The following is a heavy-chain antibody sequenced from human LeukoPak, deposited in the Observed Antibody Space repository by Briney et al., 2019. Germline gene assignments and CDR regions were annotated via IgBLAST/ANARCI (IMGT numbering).Heavy chain of an antibody. J-gene: IGHJ4*02. CDR2: FDPEDGET. Sequence: ASVKVSCKVSGYNLTELSMHWVRQAPGKGLEWMGGFDPEDGETIYAQKFQGRVTMTEDTSTDTAYMELSSLRSEDTAVYYCATRIVGQWLVSEVLGYFDYWGQGTLVTVSS. D-gene: IGHD6-19*01. CDR3: ATRIVGQWLVSEVLGYFDY. CDR1: GYNLTELS. V-gene: IGHV1-24*01.